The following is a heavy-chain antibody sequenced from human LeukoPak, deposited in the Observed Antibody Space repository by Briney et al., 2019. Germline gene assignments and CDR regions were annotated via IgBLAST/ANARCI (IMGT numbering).Heavy chain of an antibody. CDR3: ASLDDTDNIAAAHSVEHDAFDI. CDR1: GYTFTGYY. V-gene: IGHV1-2*02. Sequence: ASVKVSCKASGYTFTGYYMHWVRQAPGQGLEWMGWINPNSGGTNYAQKFQGRVTMTRDTSISTAYMELSRLRSDDTAVYYCASLDDTDNIAAAHSVEHDAFDIWGQGKMVTVSS. D-gene: IGHD6-13*01. CDR2: INPNSGGT. J-gene: IGHJ3*02.